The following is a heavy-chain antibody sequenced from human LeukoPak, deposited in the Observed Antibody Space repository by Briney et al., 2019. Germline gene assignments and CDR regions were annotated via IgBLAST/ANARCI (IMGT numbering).Heavy chain of an antibody. CDR1: GYTFNNYG. CDR2: ISTYNDNT. Sequence: ASVKVSCKASGYTFNNYGINWARRAPGQGLEWMGWISTYNDNTNYAQKLQGRVTMTTDTSTSTAYMELRSLTSDDTAVYYCARVVFEVGFQFDFWGQGTLVTVSS. J-gene: IGHJ4*02. CDR3: ARVVFEVGFQFDF. V-gene: IGHV1-18*01. D-gene: IGHD1-26*01.